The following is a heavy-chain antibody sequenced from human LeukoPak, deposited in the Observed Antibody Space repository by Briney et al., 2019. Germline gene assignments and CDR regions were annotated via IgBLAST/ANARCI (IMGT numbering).Heavy chain of an antibody. CDR1: GGSISSYY. CDR3: ARQGYGDYEDY. Sequence: SETLSLTCTVSGGSISSYYWSWIRQPPGKGLEWIGYIYYSGSTNYNPSLKSRVTISVDTSKSQFSLKLSSVTAADTAVYYCARQGYGDYEDYWGQGTLVTVSS. D-gene: IGHD4-17*01. J-gene: IGHJ4*02. V-gene: IGHV4-59*08. CDR2: IYYSGST.